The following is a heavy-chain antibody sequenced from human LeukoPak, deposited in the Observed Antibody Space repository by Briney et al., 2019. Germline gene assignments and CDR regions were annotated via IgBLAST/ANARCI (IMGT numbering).Heavy chain of an antibody. CDR1: GFTFSSYG. V-gene: IGHV3-30*02. D-gene: IGHD6-19*01. CDR3: AKDRLGYSSGWNGGYFDY. Sequence: TGRSLRLSCAASGFTFSSYGMQWVRQAPGKGLEWVAFIRYDGSNKYYADSVKGRFTMSRDNSKNTLYLQMNSLRAEDTAVYYCAKDRLGYSSGWNGGYFDYWGQGTLVTVSS. CDR2: IRYDGSNK. J-gene: IGHJ4*02.